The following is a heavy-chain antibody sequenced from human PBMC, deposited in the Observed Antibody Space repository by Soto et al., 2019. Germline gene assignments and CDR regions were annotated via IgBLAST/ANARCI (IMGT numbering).Heavy chain of an antibody. CDR2: ISWNSI. D-gene: IGHD2-2*01. CDR3: AKGGQLLTEGGGY. V-gene: IGHV3-9*01. Sequence: EVQLVESGGGLVQPGRSLRLSCAASGFTFDDYAMHWVRQAPGKGLEWVSGISWNSIGYADSVKGRFTISRDNAKNSLYLQMNSLSAEDTALYYCAKGGQLLTEGGGYWGQGTLVTVSS. CDR1: GFTFDDYA. J-gene: IGHJ4*02.